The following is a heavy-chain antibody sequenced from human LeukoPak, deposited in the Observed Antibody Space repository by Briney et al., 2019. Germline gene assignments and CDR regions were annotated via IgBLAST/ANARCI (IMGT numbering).Heavy chain of an antibody. CDR3: ARSTVVSPWFDP. V-gene: IGHV1-2*02. J-gene: IGHJ5*02. Sequence: ASVKVSCKASGYTFTGYYMHWVRQAPGHGLEWMGWINPNSGGTNYAQKFQGRVTMTRDKSISTAYMELSRLRSDDTAVYYCARSTVVSPWFDPWGQGTLVTVSS. CDR1: GYTFTGYY. CDR2: INPNSGGT. D-gene: IGHD4-23*01.